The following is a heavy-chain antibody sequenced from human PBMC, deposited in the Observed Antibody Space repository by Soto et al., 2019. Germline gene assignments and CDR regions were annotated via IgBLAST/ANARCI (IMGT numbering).Heavy chain of an antibody. D-gene: IGHD3-10*01. CDR2: IYYSGST. J-gene: IGHJ4*02. CDR3: ARHMTDGSGSYY. V-gene: IGHV4-39*01. CDR1: GGSISSSSYY. Sequence: SETLSLTCTVSGGSISSSSYYWGWIRQPPGKGLEWIGSIYYSGSTYYNPSLKSRVTISVDTSKNQFSLKRSSVTAADTAVYYCARHMTDGSGSYYWGQGTLVTVSS.